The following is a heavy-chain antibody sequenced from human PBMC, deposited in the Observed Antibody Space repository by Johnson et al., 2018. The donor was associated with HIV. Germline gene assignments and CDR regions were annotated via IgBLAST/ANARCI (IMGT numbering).Heavy chain of an antibody. CDR2: IYAAGYT. CDR1: GFTVTSNY. CDR3: TRGPIASRPHGDVCDI. V-gene: IGHV3-66*03. Sequence: VQLVESGGGLIQPGGSLRLSCVASGFTVTSNYMSWVRQAPGKGLEWVSIIYAAGYTYYADSVKGRFTISSDNSKNTLYIQMNSLRAEDTAVYYCTRGPIASRPHGDVCDIWGQGTMVTVSS. D-gene: IGHD6-6*01. J-gene: IGHJ3*02.